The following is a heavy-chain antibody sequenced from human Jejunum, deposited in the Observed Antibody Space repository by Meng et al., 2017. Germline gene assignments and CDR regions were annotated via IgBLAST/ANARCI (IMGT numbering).Heavy chain of an antibody. CDR2: ISSSSNYI. CDR3: ARAQTSSGGDRYLFDS. V-gene: IGHV3-21*01. CDR1: GFTFSNYR. Sequence: GESLKISCAASGFTFSNYRMNWVRQAPGKGLEWVSSISSSSNYIYYADSLTGRFTISRDNAKNSLFLQINSLRAEDTAVSYCARAQTSSGGDRYLFDSWGQGTLVTVSS. J-gene: IGHJ4*02. D-gene: IGHD2-15*01.